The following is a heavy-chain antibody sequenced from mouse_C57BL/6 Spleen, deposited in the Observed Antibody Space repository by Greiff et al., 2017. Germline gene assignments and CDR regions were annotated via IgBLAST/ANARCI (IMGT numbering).Heavy chain of an antibody. CDR1: GYAFRSYW. J-gene: IGHJ2*01. Sequence: QVQLQQSGAELVKPGASVKISCKASGYAFRSYWMNWVKQRPGKGLEWIGQIYPGDGDPNYNGKFKGKATLTADKSSSTAYMQLSSLTSEDSAVYFCARSSGVDSDFDYWGQGTTLTVSS. CDR2: IYPGDGDP. V-gene: IGHV1-80*01. D-gene: IGHD2-4*01. CDR3: ARSSGVDSDFDY.